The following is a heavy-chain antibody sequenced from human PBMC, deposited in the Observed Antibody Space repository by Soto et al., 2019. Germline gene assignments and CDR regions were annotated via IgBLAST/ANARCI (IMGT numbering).Heavy chain of an antibody. D-gene: IGHD5-18*01. CDR1: GLIFGAYG. CDR2: MSYDGSRK. CDR3: ARDLYSYGYPDY. Sequence: GGSLRLSCAASGLIFGAYGMHWVRQAPGKGLEWVAVMSYDGSRKYYADSVKGRFTISRDNSNNALSLEMNSLRTEDTAVYYCARDLYSYGYPDYWGQGTLVTVSS. J-gene: IGHJ4*02. V-gene: IGHV3-30*03.